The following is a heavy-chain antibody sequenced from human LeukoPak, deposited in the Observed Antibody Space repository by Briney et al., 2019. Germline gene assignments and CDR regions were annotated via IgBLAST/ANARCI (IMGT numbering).Heavy chain of an antibody. J-gene: IGHJ4*02. CDR2: IYYSGNT. D-gene: IGHD6-13*01. CDR1: GGSISSYY. V-gene: IGHV4-59*01. Sequence: SETLSLTCAVYGGSISSYYWSWIRQPPGKGLEWIGYIYYSGNTNYNPSLKSRVTISLDTSKNQFSLKLSSVTAADTAVYYCARGEEQQPADYWGQGTLVTVSS. CDR3: ARGEEQQPADY.